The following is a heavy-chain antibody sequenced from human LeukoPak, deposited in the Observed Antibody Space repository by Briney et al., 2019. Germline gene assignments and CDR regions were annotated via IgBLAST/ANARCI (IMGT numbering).Heavy chain of an antibody. D-gene: IGHD4-11*01. CDR1: GSRSTSYG. V-gene: IGHV1-18*01. CDR3: ARDLGVTTKDPFEY. J-gene: IGHJ4*02. CDR2: INRYNGKT. Sequence: ASVKVSCKFSGSRSTSYGINWVRQAPGQGLEWMGWINRYNGKTNYGQKFQGRVTMTTDTSTSTTYMELRSLRSDDTDVYYCARDLGVTTKDPFEYWGQGTLVTVPS.